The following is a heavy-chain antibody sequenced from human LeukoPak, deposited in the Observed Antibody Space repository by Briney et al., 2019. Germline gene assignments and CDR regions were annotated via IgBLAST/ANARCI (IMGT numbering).Heavy chain of an antibody. J-gene: IGHJ4*02. Sequence: ASVKVSCKASGYTFTSYGTSWVRQAPGQGLEWMGWISAYNGNTNYAQKLQGRVTMTTDTSTSTAYMELRSLRSDDTAVYYCARSRGGYYSGYYLDYWGQGTLVTVSS. D-gene: IGHD3-3*01. CDR1: GYTFTSYG. CDR2: ISAYNGNT. V-gene: IGHV1-18*01. CDR3: ARSRGGYYSGYYLDY.